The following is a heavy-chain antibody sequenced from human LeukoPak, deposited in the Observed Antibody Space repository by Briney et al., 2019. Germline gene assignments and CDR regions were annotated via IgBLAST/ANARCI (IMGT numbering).Heavy chain of an antibody. J-gene: IGHJ4*02. D-gene: IGHD3-22*01. V-gene: IGHV3-15*01. CDR3: TTDSSGYYEGYFDY. CDR2: IKSKTDGGTT. CDR1: RFTFNNAW. Sequence: GGSLRLPCAVYRFTFNNAWMSWVSQPPGKGLEWVGRIKSKTDGGTTDYAAPVKGRFTISRDDSKNTLYLQMNSLKTEDTAVYYCTTDSSGYYEGYFDYWGQGTLVTVSS.